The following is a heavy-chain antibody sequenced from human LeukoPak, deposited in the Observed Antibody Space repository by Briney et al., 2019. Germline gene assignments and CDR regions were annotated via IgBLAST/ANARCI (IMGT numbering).Heavy chain of an antibody. CDR2: ISGSGGTT. V-gene: IGHV3-23*01. Sequence: GGSLRLSCVASGFTFSSYAMSWVRQAPGKGLEWVSGISGSGGTTSYADSLKGRFTVSRDNSKNTLYLQMNALRAEDTAVYYCAKRPYCSNTSWPPWDSWGQGTLVTVSS. J-gene: IGHJ4*02. CDR1: GFTFSSYA. CDR3: AKRPYCSNTSWPPWDS. D-gene: IGHD2-2*01.